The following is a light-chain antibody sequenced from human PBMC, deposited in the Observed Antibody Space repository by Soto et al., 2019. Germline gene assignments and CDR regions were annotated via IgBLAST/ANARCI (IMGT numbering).Light chain of an antibody. Sequence: EIVLTQSPDTLSLSPGERATLSCRASQSVSSDYLVWYQQKPGQAPRLLIYGASTRATGIPARFSGSGSGTEFTLTISSLQSEDFAVYYCQQYNNWPRTFGQGTKVDIK. CDR1: QSVSSD. CDR2: GAS. CDR3: QQYNNWPRT. V-gene: IGKV3-15*01. J-gene: IGKJ1*01.